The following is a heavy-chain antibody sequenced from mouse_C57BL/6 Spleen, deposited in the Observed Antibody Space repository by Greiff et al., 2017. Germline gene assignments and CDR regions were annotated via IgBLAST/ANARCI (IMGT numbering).Heavy chain of an antibody. V-gene: IGHV5-17*01. CDR2: ISSGSSTI. J-gene: IGHJ1*03. Sequence: EVKVVESGGGLVKPGGSLKLSCAASGFTFSDYGMHWVRQAPEKGLEWVAYISSGSSTIYYADTVKGRFTISRDNAKNTLFLRMTSLRSEDTAMYYCARGPSYRWYFDVWGTGTTVTVSS. CDR3: ARGPSYRWYFDV. D-gene: IGHD1-1*01. CDR1: GFTFSDYG.